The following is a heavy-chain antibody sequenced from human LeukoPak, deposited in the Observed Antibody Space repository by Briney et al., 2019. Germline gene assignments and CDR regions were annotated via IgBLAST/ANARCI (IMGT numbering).Heavy chain of an antibody. V-gene: IGHV4-34*01. Sequence: PSETLSLTCAVYGGSFSGYYWSWIRQPPGKGLEWIGEINHSGSTNYNPSLKSRVTISVDTSKNQFSLQLSSVTAADTAEYYCARQKWDRLTYYYYGMDVWGQGTTVTVSS. CDR3: ARQKWDRLTYYYYGMDV. CDR2: INHSGST. CDR1: GGSFSGYY. D-gene: IGHD1-26*01. J-gene: IGHJ6*02.